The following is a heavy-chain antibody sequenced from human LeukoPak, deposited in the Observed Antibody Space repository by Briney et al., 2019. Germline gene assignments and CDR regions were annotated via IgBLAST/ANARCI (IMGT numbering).Heavy chain of an antibody. J-gene: IGHJ4*02. CDR1: GFTFSRYA. V-gene: IGHV3-21*01. CDR2: ISSSSSYI. CDR3: AREPPFDY. Sequence: GGSLRLSCVASGFTFSRYAMNWVRQAPGKRLEGGSSISSSSSYIYYADSVKGRFTISVDNAKNSLYLQMNSLRDEDTAVYYCAREPPFDYWGQGTLVTVSS.